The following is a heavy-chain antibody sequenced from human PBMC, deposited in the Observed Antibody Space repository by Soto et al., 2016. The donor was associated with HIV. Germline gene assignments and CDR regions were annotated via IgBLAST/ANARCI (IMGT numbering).Heavy chain of an antibody. CDR2: INPNSGGT. Sequence: QVQLVQSGAEVKKPGASVKVSCKASGYIFTDYYIHWVRQAPGQGLEWMGWINPNSGGTNYAQKFQGRVTMTRDTSISTAYMELSRPRSDDTAVYYCARGGEQWLAQRYFDLWGRGTLVTVSS. CDR1: GYIFTDYY. CDR3: ARGGEQWLAQRYFDL. V-gene: IGHV1-2*02. D-gene: IGHD6-19*01. J-gene: IGHJ2*01.